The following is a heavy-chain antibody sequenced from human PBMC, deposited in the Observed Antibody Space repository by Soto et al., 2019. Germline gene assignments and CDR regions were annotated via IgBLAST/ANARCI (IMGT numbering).Heavy chain of an antibody. CDR2: ISYTGSA. D-gene: IGHD4-17*01. CDR1: GGSINYSY. Sequence: SETLSLTCTVSGGSINYSYWAWIRQPPGKGLEWIGYISYTGSANYNASLKSRLTISVDTSKNQFSLKLSSVTAADTALYYCARVNYGDYYYGMDVWGQGTTVTVS. V-gene: IGHV4-59*01. CDR3: ARVNYGDYYYGMDV. J-gene: IGHJ6*02.